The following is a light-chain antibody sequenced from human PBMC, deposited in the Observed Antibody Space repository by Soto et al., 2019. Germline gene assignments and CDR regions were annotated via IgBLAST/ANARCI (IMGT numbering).Light chain of an antibody. CDR1: SSNIGAGYD. J-gene: IGLJ1*01. V-gene: IGLV1-40*01. CDR2: GNS. CDR3: QSYDSTLSVYF. Sequence: QSALTQPPSVSGAPGQRVTISCTGSSSNIGAGYDVHWYQQLPGTAPKLLIYGNSNRPSGVPDRFSGSKSGTSASLAITGLQAEDEADYYCQSYDSTLSVYFFGTGTKATVL.